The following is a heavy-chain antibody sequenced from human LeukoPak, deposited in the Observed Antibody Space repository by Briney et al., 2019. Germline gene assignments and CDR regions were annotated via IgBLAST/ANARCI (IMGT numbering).Heavy chain of an antibody. CDR3: AREIAATGVFDY. V-gene: IGHV3-21*01. Sequence: GGSLRLSCAASGFTFSRYAMNWVRQAPGKGLEWVSYISTGGDNRFYADSLKGRFTVSRDNAKNSLFLRMDSLRAEDTAVYYCAREIAATGVFDYWGQGTLVTVSS. J-gene: IGHJ4*02. CDR2: ISTGGDNR. D-gene: IGHD6-13*01. CDR1: GFTFSRYA.